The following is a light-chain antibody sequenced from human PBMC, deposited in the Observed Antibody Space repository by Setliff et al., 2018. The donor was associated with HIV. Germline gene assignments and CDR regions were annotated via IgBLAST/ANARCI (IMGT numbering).Light chain of an antibody. CDR1: SSDVGSYNR. V-gene: IGLV2-18*02. Sequence: SVLTQPPSVSGSPGQSVTISCTGTSSDVGSYNRVSWYQQPPGAAPKLMIYEVTNRPSGVPARFSGSKSGNTASPTISGLQAEDEADYYCSSYTSISTYVFGTGTKVTVL. CDR2: EVT. J-gene: IGLJ1*01. CDR3: SSYTSISTYV.